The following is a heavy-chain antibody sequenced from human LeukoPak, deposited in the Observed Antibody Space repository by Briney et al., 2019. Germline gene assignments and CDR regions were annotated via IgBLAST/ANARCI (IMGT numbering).Heavy chain of an antibody. J-gene: IGHJ4*02. D-gene: IGHD5-12*01. CDR3: ARSGYNDYGAFDY. Sequence: ASVKVSCKASRYTFTSYYIHWVRQAPGQGLEWMGIINPSVGSTSYAQKSQGRVTMTRDTSTSTVYMELSSLRSEDTAVYYCARSGYNDYGAFDYWGQGTLVTVSS. CDR2: INPSVGST. V-gene: IGHV1-46*01. CDR1: RYTFTSYY.